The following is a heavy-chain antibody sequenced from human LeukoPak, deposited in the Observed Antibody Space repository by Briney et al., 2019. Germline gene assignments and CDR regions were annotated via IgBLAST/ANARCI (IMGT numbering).Heavy chain of an antibody. D-gene: IGHD3-16*01. CDR1: GFTFSSYW. CDR3: ARGGGLDV. V-gene: IGHV3-7*03. J-gene: IGHJ6*02. Sequence: GGSLRLSCAASGFTFSSYWMNWARQAPGKGLEWVASINHNGNVNYYVDSVKGRFTISRDNAKNSLYLQMSNLRAEDTAVCFCARGGGLDVWGQGATVTVSS. CDR2: INHNGNVN.